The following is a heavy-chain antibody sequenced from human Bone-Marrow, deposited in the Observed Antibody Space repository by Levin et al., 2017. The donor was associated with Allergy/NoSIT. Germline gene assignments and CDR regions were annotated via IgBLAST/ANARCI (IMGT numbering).Heavy chain of an antibody. CDR3: ARDNRRAPARLDY. Sequence: PGGSLRLSCAASGFTFSSYGMHWVRQAPGKGLEWVAVIWYDGSNKYYADSVKGRFTISRDNSKNTLYLQMNSLRAEDTAVYYCARDNRRAPARLDYWGQGTLVTVSS. V-gene: IGHV3-33*01. CDR2: IWYDGSNK. CDR1: GFTFSSYG. J-gene: IGHJ4*02. D-gene: IGHD1-14*01.